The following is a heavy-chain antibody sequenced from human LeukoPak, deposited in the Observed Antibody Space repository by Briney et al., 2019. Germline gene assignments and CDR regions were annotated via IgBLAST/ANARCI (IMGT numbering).Heavy chain of an antibody. CDR2: ISGSGGST. Sequence: PGGSLRPSCAASGFTFSSYAMSWVRQAPGKGLEWVSAISGSGGSTYYADSVKGRFTISRDNSKNSLYLQMNSLRAEDTAVYYCAHIGYSYGLAGWGQGTLITVSS. D-gene: IGHD5-18*01. V-gene: IGHV3-23*01. CDR1: GFTFSSYA. CDR3: AHIGYSYGLAG. J-gene: IGHJ4*02.